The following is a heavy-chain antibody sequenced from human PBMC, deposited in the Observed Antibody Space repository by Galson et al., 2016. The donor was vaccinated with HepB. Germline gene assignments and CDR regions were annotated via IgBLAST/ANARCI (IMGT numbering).Heavy chain of an antibody. D-gene: IGHD3-10*01. Sequence: LTCTVSGGSISSGSYYWSWIRQNPGKGLEWIGHVYSSGSAYHNPSLKSRVSISIDKSKNQFSLRLTSVTAADTAIYYCASSGREFNYHYFDRWGRGTLVTVSS. CDR3: ASSGREFNYHYFDR. J-gene: IGHJ2*01. V-gene: IGHV4-31*03. CDR2: VYSSGSA. CDR1: GGSISSGSYY.